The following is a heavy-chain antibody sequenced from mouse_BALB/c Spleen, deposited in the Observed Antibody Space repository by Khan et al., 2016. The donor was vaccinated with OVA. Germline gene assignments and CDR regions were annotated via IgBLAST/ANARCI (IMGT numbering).Heavy chain of an antibody. CDR1: GFSLTNYG. J-gene: IGHJ4*01. V-gene: IGHV2-6-1*01. D-gene: IGHD2-10*01. CDR3: ARQPYYHYNIMDY. Sequence: VKLLESGPGLVAPSQSLSITCTISGFSLTNYGIHWVRQPPGKGLEWLVVIWSDGSTTYNSALKSRLTISKDNSKSQVFLKMNSLQTDDTAVHFCARQPYYHYNIMDYWGQGTSVTVSS. CDR2: IWSDGST.